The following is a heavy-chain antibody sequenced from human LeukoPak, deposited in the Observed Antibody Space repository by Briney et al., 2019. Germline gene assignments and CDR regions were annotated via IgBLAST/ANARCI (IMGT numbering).Heavy chain of an antibody. J-gene: IGHJ4*02. D-gene: IGHD6-19*01. CDR1: GFTFSDSG. Sequence: PGGSLRLSCEASGFTFSDSGMHWVRQAPGKGLEWVSTIYSGGSTYYADSVKGRFTISRDTSKSTLYLQMNSLRGEDTAVYYCARNGYTSGWYRNWGQGTLVTVSS. V-gene: IGHV3-NL1*01. CDR2: IYSGGST. CDR3: ARNGYTSGWYRN.